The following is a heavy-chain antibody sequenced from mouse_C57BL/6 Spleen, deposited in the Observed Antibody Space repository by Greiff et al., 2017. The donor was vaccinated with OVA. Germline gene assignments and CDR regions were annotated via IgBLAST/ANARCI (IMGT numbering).Heavy chain of an antibody. Sequence: QVQLQQSGPGLVAPSQSLSITCTVSGFSLTSYAISWVRQPPGKGLEWLGVIWTGGGTNYNSALISRLSSSKDNSKSQVFLKMNSMQTDDTARYYCARKDYTGYYAMDYWGQGTSVTVSS. J-gene: IGHJ4*01. V-gene: IGHV2-9-1*01. CDR3: ARKDYTGYYAMDY. CDR1: GFSLTSYA. CDR2: IWTGGGT. D-gene: IGHD2-13*01.